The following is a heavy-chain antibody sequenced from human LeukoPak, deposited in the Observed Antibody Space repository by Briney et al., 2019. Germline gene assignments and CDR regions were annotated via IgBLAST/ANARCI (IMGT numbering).Heavy chain of an antibody. V-gene: IGHV4-39*01. J-gene: IGHJ4*02. Sequence: SETLSLTCTVSGGSISRSSYYWGWIRHPPGKGLEWIGSIYYSGSTYYNPSLKRRVTISVDTPKNQFSLQVRSVTAADRAVYYCARQGSSGFDLESFDYWGQGILVTVSA. CDR3: ARQGSSGFDLESFDY. D-gene: IGHD3-22*01. CDR1: GGSISRSSYY. CDR2: IYYSGST.